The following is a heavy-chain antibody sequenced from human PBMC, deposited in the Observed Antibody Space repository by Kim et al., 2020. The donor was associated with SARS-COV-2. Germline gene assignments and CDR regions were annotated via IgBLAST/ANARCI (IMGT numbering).Heavy chain of an antibody. Sequence: GESLKISCKGSGYSFTSYWISWVRQMPGKGLEWMGRIDPSDSYTNYSPSFQGHVTISADKSISTAYLQWSSLKASDTAMYYCARHSAVLWFGELLQGFDPWGQGTLVTVSS. V-gene: IGHV5-10-1*01. CDR2: IDPSDSYT. J-gene: IGHJ5*02. CDR3: ARHSAVLWFGELLQGFDP. CDR1: GYSFTSYW. D-gene: IGHD3-10*01.